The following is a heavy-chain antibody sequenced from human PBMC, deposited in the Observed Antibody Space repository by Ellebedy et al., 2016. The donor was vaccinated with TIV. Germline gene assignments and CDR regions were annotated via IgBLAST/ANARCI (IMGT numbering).Heavy chain of an antibody. CDR2: IYPGDSDT. Sequence: PGGSLRLSCKGSGYTFTTYWVGWVRQLPGKGLEWMGIIYPGDSDTRYSPSFQGQVTISADKSISTAYLQWSSLKASDTAMYYCAKSGIAGAKRYFDYWGQGTLVTVSS. D-gene: IGHD6-13*01. CDR3: AKSGIAGAKRYFDY. CDR1: GYTFTTYW. J-gene: IGHJ4*02. V-gene: IGHV5-51*01.